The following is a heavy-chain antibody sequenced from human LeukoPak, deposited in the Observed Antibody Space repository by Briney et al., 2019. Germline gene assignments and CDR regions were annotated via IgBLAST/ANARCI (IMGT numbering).Heavy chain of an antibody. Sequence: ASVKVSRKASGYTFTSYGISWVRQAPGQGLEWMGWISAYNGNTNYAQKLQGRVTMTTDTSTSTAYMELRSLRSDDTAVYYCARHGPYYDFWSGYYSDYWGQGTLVTVSS. D-gene: IGHD3-3*01. J-gene: IGHJ4*02. CDR3: ARHGPYYDFWSGYYSDY. CDR1: GYTFTSYG. CDR2: ISAYNGNT. V-gene: IGHV1-18*01.